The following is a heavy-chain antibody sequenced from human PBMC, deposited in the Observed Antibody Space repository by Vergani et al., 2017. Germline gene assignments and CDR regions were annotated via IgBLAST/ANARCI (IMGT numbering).Heavy chain of an antibody. CDR1: GGSISSSSYY. CDR3: ARIDSSSTLGYYYYMDV. D-gene: IGHD6-6*01. Sequence: QLQLQESGPGLVKPSETLSLTCTVSGGSISSSSYYWGWIRQPPGKGLEWIRTIYYSGSTYYNPSLKSRVTISVDTSKNQFSLNLSSVTAADTAVYYCARIDSSSTLGYYYYMDVWGKGTTVTVSS. CDR2: IYYSGST. J-gene: IGHJ6*03. V-gene: IGHV4-39*01.